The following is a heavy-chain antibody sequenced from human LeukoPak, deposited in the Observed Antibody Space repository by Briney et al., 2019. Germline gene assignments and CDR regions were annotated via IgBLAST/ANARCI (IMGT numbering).Heavy chain of an antibody. CDR2: INHSGST. CDR3: AREGGHTYDYVWGSYRPYDAFDI. CDR1: GGSFSGYY. Sequence: SETLSLTCAVYGGSFSGYYWSWIRQPPGKGLEWIGEINHSGSTNYNPSLKSRVTISVDTSKNQFSLKLSSVTAADTAVYYCAREGGHTYDYVWGSYRPYDAFDIWGQGTMVTVSS. V-gene: IGHV4-34*01. D-gene: IGHD3-16*02. J-gene: IGHJ3*02.